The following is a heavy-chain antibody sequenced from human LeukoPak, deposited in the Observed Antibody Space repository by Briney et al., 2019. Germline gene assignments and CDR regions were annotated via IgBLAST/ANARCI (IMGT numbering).Heavy chain of an antibody. CDR1: GGSISSSSYY. J-gene: IGHJ4*02. V-gene: IGHV4-39*01. CDR3: ARQIETYSSSFDY. D-gene: IGHD6-13*01. CDR2: IYYSGST. Sequence: PSETLSLTCTVSGGSISSSSYYWGWIRQPPGKGLEWIGSIYYSGSTYYNPSLKSRVTISVDTSKNQFSLKLSSVTAADTAVYYCARQIETYSSSFDYWGQGTLVTVSS.